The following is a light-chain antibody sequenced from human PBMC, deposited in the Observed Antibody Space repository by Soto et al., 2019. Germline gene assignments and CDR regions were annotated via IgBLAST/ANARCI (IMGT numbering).Light chain of an antibody. V-gene: IGLV2-14*01. J-gene: IGLJ1*01. CDR1: GSDVGSYKY. CDR2: EVS. Sequence: QSALAQPASVPGSPGQSITISCTGTGSDVGSYKYVSWYQQHPGKAPKLIIFEVSNRPSGVSDRFSGSKSGNRASLTISGLQAEDEADYYCSSYTSISSLGVFGTGTKVTVL. CDR3: SSYTSISSLGV.